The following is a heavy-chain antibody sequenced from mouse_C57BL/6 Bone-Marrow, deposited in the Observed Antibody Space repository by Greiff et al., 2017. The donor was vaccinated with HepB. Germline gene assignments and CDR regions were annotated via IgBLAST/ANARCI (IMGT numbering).Heavy chain of an antibody. CDR2: ISDGGSYT. Sequence: EVQGVESGGGLVKPGGSLKLSCAASGFTFSSYAMSWVRQTPEKRLEWVATISDGGSYTYYPDNVKGRFTISRDNAKNNLYLQMSHLKSEDTAMYYCARGDLEKLSYYFDYWGQGTTLTVSS. CDR1: GFTFSSYA. CDR3: ARGDLEKLSYYFDY. D-gene: IGHD1-1*02. J-gene: IGHJ2*01. V-gene: IGHV5-4*01.